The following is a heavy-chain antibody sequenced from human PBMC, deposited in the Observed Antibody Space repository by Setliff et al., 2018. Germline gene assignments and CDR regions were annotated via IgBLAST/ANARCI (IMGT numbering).Heavy chain of an antibody. CDR2: ISASGRTT. V-gene: IGHV3-23*01. D-gene: IGHD3-22*01. Sequence: HPGGSLRLSCAASRFTFSNYAMSWVRQAPGKGLEWVSAISASGRTTYSADSMKGRLTISRDNSKNSVFLQMNSLRVEDTAVYYCARVHYETSTYSPTLFDHWGQGALVTVSS. CDR1: RFTFSNYA. J-gene: IGHJ4*02. CDR3: ARVHYETSTYSPTLFDH.